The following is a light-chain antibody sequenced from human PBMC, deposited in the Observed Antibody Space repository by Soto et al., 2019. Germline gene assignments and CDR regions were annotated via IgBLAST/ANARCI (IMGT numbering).Light chain of an antibody. J-gene: IGLJ2*01. CDR2: DVS. CDR3: CSYAGTYTVV. Sequence: QSALTQPRSVSGSPGQSVTISCTGTSSGVGGYNYVSWYQQHPGKAPKLMIYDVSKRPSGVPDRFSGAKSGNTASRTISDLQAEDEADYYCCSYAGTYTVVFGGGTKLTVL. V-gene: IGLV2-11*01. CDR1: SSGVGGYNY.